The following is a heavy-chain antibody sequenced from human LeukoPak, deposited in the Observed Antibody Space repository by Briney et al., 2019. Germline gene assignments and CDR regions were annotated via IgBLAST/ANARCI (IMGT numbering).Heavy chain of an antibody. CDR1: GYLISNGYY. CDR3: ARGGYSSGWYTKNV. CDR2: IYHSGST. V-gene: IGHV4-38-2*01. Sequence: PSETLSLTCAVSGYLISNGYYWGWVRQPPGKGLEWIGSIYHSGSTYYNPSLKSRATISVDTSKNQFSLKLSSVTAADTAVYYCARGGYSSGWYTKNVWGQGTLVTVSS. J-gene: IGHJ4*02. D-gene: IGHD6-19*01.